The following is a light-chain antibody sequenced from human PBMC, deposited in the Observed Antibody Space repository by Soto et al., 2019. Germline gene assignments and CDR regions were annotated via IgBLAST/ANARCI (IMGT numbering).Light chain of an antibody. V-gene: IGLV1-40*01. J-gene: IGLJ3*02. CDR1: VSNVGASYD. CDR2: KNN. CDR3: QSYDNILSGPL. Sequence: QSVLTQPPSVSGAPGQTITMSCTGSVSNVGASYDVHWYQVLPGAGPRLLIYKNNNRPSGVPDRFSGSKSGTSASLAITGLRAEDEADYYCQSYDNILSGPLFGGGTKLTVL.